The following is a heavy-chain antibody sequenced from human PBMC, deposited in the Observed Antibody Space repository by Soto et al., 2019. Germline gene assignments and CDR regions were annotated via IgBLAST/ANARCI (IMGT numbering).Heavy chain of an antibody. CDR1: GYIFTKYA. V-gene: IGHV1-3*01. CDR3: ARATRYSFDVVQVPAVMFDDWFDP. J-gene: IGHJ5*02. CDR2: INAGDGKI. D-gene: IGHD2-2*01. Sequence: QVQLVQSGAQVRTPGASVKISCKASGYIFTKYAMHWVRQASGQGFEWMGCINAGDGKIKYSQQHQGRVTLTRDTSHNIVYMARSSLRFEGTAVYYCARATRYSFDVVQVPAVMFDDWFDPWGKGTLVTVAS.